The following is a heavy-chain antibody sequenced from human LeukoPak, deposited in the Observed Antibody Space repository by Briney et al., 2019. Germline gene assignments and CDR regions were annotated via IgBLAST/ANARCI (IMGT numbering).Heavy chain of an antibody. CDR2: IDREGDEK. CDR3: ARDVNGGYFDY. V-gene: IGHV3-7*01. Sequence: GRSLRPLREPSGFTFRNQWMSCVRRPQGKGPQWVANIDREGDEKNYVDSVKGRFTISRDNAKNSVYLQSNSVRVVDMGVYFCARDVNGGYFDYWGQGILVTVSS. D-gene: IGHD4-23*01. J-gene: IGHJ4*02. CDR1: GFTFRNQW.